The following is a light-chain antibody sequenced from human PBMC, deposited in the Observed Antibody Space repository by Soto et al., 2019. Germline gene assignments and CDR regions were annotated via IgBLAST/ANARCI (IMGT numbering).Light chain of an antibody. CDR2: DVS. CDR3: SSYAGSYTLGV. J-gene: IGLJ2*01. CDR1: SSNVGGYNY. V-gene: IGLV2-11*01. Sequence: QSVLTQPRSVSGSPGQSVTISCTGTSSNVGGYNYVSWYQQQPGKAPKLMIYDVSKRPSGVPDRFSGSKSGNTASLTISGLQAEDEADYYCSSYAGSYTLGVFGGGTKLTVL.